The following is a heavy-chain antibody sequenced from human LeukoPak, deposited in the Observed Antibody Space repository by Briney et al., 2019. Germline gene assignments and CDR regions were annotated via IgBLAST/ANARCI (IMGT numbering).Heavy chain of an antibody. CDR2: IRSDGTTK. J-gene: IGHJ4*02. Sequence: GKSLRLSCTVSGFTLSDSDIDWVRQAPGKGLEWVAKIRSDGTTKHFADSVKGRFTISGDNYRNIVYLQMSSLRAEDTAIYYCVTFDHWGQGTLATVSS. CDR3: VTFDH. CDR1: GFTLSDSD. V-gene: IGHV3-33*01.